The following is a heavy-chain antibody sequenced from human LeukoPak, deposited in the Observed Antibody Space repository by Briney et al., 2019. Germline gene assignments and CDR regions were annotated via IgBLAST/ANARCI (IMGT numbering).Heavy chain of an antibody. CDR3: AKRIQSAMATGY. Sequence: GGSLRLSCAASGFTFTNSALSWVRQAPGKGLQWVSDISGSGGSTYYADSVKGRFTISRDNSKNTMYLQMNSLRAEDTAVYYCAKRIQSAMATGYWGQGTLVTVSS. CDR2: ISGSGGST. J-gene: IGHJ4*02. V-gene: IGHV3-23*01. CDR1: GFTFTNSA. D-gene: IGHD5-18*01.